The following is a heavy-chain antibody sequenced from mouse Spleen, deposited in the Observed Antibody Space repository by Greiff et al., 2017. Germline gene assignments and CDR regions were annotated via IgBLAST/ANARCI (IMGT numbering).Heavy chain of an antibody. CDR3: ARGGYGNYFDY. CDR1: GFTFSSYA. D-gene: IGHD2-1*01. J-gene: IGHJ2*01. Sequence: EVKVEESGGGLVKPGGSLKLSCAASGFTFSSYAMSWVRQTPEKRLEWVATISDGGSYTYYPDNVKGRFTISRDNAKNNLYLQMSHLKSEDTAMYYCARGGYGNYFDYWGQGTTLTVSS. V-gene: IGHV5-4*03. CDR2: ISDGGSYT.